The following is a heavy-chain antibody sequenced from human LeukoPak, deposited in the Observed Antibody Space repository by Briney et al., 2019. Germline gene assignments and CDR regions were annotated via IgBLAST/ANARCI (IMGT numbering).Heavy chain of an antibody. CDR3: ARDPYYYDSSGPLGNDAFDI. D-gene: IGHD3-22*01. CDR1: GYTFTGYY. CDR2: INPNSGGT. Sequence: ASVKVSCKASGYTFTGYYMHWVRQAPGQGLDWMGWINPNSGGTNYAQKFQGRGTMTRDTSISTAYMELSRLRSDDTAVYYCARDPYYYDSSGPLGNDAFDIWGQGTMVTVSS. J-gene: IGHJ3*02. V-gene: IGHV1-2*02.